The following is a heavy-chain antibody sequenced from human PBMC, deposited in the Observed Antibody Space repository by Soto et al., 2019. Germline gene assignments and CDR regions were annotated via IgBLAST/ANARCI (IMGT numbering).Heavy chain of an antibody. J-gene: IGHJ5*02. CDR2: ISLYSDGT. Sequence: QVQLVQSGGEVKRPGASVKVSCKTSGYTFSNYGITWVRQAPGQPLEWLGWISLYSDGTNYAQKFQGRVSMTTDTSTTTAYMELRSLRPDDTAVYYCARVVPGAEAWFGPWGQGTLATVSS. CDR3: ARVVPGAEAWFGP. V-gene: IGHV1-18*01. CDR1: GYTFSNYG. D-gene: IGHD2-2*01.